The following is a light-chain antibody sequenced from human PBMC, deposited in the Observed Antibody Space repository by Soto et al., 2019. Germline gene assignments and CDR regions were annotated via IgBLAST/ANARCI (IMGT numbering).Light chain of an antibody. J-gene: IGKJ1*01. CDR3: QQYNSYS. CDR2: KAS. CDR1: QTISSW. V-gene: IGKV1-5*03. Sequence: DVQMTKTPSTLSGSVGDRVTITFRASQTISSWLAWYQQKPGKAPKLLIYKASTLKSGVPSRFSGSGSGTEFTLTISSLQPDDFATYYCQQYNSYSFGQGTKVDIK.